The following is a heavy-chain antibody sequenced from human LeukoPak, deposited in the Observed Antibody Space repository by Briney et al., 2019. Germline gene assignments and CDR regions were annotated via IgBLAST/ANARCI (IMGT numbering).Heavy chain of an antibody. V-gene: IGHV3-11*04. D-gene: IGHD2-2*01. Sequence: GGSLRLSCAASGFTFSDYYMSWIRQAPGKGLEWVSYISSSGSTIYYADSVKDRFTISRDNAKNSLYLQMNSLRAEDTAVYYCARELVPAAYDYWGQGTLVTVSS. CDR1: GFTFSDYY. CDR3: ARELVPAAYDY. CDR2: ISSSGSTI. J-gene: IGHJ4*02.